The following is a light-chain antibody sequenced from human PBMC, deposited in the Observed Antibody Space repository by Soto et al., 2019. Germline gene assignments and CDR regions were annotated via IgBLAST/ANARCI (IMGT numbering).Light chain of an antibody. CDR3: LQVANFPRT. Sequence: DIQMTLSPSSVSASVGNTVTITCRASQDINSRLAWFQQQPGRPPKYVIQAATMLQSGFPSRFAGSGSGRDFTLTIHTLQPEDSATYYCLQVANFPRTFGQGTKVE. CDR2: AAT. CDR1: QDINSR. J-gene: IGKJ1*01. V-gene: IGKV1-12*01.